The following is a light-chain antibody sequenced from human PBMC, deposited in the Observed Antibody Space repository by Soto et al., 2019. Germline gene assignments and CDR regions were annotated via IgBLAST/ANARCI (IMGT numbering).Light chain of an antibody. CDR3: CSYAGSSTFYV. J-gene: IGLJ1*01. CDR1: SSDVGSYNL. Sequence: ALTQPASVSGSPGQSITISCTGTSSDVGSYNLVSWYQQHPGKAPKPMIYEGSKRPSGVSNRFSGSKSGNTASLTISGLQAEDEADYYCCSYAGSSTFYVFGTGTKVTVL. V-gene: IGLV2-23*01. CDR2: EGS.